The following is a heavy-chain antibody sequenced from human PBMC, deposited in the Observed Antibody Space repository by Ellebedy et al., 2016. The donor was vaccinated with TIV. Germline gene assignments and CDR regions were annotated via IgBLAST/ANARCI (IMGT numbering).Heavy chain of an antibody. CDR2: INPSGGST. Sequence: ASVKVSXXASGYTFTSYYMHWVRQAPGQGLEWMGIINPSGGSTSYAQKFQGRVTMTRDTSTSTVYMELSSLRSEDTAVYYCARGALLNDGMDVWGQGTTVTVSS. D-gene: IGHD2-8*01. CDR3: ARGALLNDGMDV. V-gene: IGHV1-46*01. J-gene: IGHJ6*02. CDR1: GYTFTSYY.